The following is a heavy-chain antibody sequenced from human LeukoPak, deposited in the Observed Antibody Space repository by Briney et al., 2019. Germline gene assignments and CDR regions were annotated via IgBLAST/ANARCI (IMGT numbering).Heavy chain of an antibody. CDR3: ARDSPNYYDSSGFDY. Sequence: GSLRLSCAASGFTVSSNYMSWVRQAPGKGLEWVSVIYSGGSTYYADSVKGRFTISRDNSKNTLYLQMNSLRAEDTAVYYCARDSPNYYDSSGFDYWGQGTLVTVSS. D-gene: IGHD3-22*01. V-gene: IGHV3-66*01. CDR1: GFTVSSNY. CDR2: IYSGGST. J-gene: IGHJ4*02.